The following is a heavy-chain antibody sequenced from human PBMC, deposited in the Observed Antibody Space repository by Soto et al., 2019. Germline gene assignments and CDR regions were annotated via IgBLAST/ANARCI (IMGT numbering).Heavy chain of an antibody. V-gene: IGHV3-15*01. CDR3: AREQLGYYYYYGMDV. Sequence: GSLRLSCAASGFTFSNAWMSWVRQAPGKGLEWVGRIKSKTDGGTTDYAAPVKGRFTISRDDSKNTLYLQMNSLKTEDTAVYYCAREQLGYYYYYGMDVWGQGTTVTVSS. CDR2: IKSKTDGGTT. J-gene: IGHJ6*02. CDR1: GFTFSNAW. D-gene: IGHD6-13*01.